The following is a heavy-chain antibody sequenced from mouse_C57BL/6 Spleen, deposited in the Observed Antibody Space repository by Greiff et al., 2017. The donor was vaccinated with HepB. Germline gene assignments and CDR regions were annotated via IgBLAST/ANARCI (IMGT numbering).Heavy chain of an antibody. D-gene: IGHD1-1*01. CDR3: ARDGSSLNAMDY. CDR1: GYTFTSYG. Sequence: VKLQESGAELARPGASVKLSCKASGYTFTSYGISWVKQRTGQGLEWIGEIYPRSGNTYYNEKFKGKATLTADKSSSTAYMELRSLTSEDSAVYFCARDGSSLNAMDYWGQGTSVTVSS. CDR2: IYPRSGNT. J-gene: IGHJ4*01. V-gene: IGHV1-81*01.